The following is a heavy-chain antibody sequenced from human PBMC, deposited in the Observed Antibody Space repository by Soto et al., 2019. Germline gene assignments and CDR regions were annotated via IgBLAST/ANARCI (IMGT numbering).Heavy chain of an antibody. CDR3: ARRLTDRYGMDV. CDR2: IDPSDSYT. J-gene: IGHJ6*02. Sequence: GESLKISCKGSGYSFTSYWISWVRQMPGKGLEWMGRIDPSDSYTNYGPSFQGHVTISADKSISTAYLQWSSLKASDTAMYYCARRLTDRYGMDVWGQGTTVTVSS. D-gene: IGHD6-25*01. V-gene: IGHV5-10-1*01. CDR1: GYSFTSYW.